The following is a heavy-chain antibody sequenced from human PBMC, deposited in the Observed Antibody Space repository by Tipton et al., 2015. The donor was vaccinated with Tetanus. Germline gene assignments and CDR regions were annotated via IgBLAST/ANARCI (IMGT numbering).Heavy chain of an antibody. D-gene: IGHD6-6*01. CDR2: IYPGDSDT. Sequence: QLVQSGAEVKKPGESLKISCKGSGYSFTSYWIGWVRQMPGKGLEWMGIIYPGDSDTRYSQSFQGQVTISADKSISTAYLQWSSLKASDTAMYYCARNIAARPSYYYYYGMDVWGQGTTVTVSS. CDR3: ARNIAARPSYYYYYGMDV. CDR1: GYSFTSYW. J-gene: IGHJ6*02. V-gene: IGHV5-51*01.